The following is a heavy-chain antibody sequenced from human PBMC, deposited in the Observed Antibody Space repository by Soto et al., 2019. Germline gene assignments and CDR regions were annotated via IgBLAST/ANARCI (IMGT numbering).Heavy chain of an antibody. CDR3: ARHGAAIWLGY. V-gene: IGHV5-10-1*01. CDR1: GYTFSGHW. D-gene: IGHD6-19*01. J-gene: IGHJ4*02. CDR2: IDPSDSYI. Sequence: GESLKISCKTSGYTFSGHWISWVRQVPGKGLQWMGNIDPSDSYINYNPAFRGHVTFSVDKSSSAAYLHWRSLGPSDTAIYYCARHGAAIWLGYWGQGTLVTVSS.